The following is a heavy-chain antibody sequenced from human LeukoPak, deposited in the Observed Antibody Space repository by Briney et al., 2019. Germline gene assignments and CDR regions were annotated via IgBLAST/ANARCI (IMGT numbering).Heavy chain of an antibody. CDR2: INWSGSST. D-gene: IGHD3-22*01. CDR3: ARAYYYDSRVYHYAFSDY. V-gene: IGHV3-20*04. CDR1: GFNFDDYG. J-gene: IGHJ4*02. Sequence: GGSLRLSCAASGFNFDDYGMTWVRQAPGRGLEWVSGINWSGSSTNYADSVKGRFTISRDSAKNSLYLQMNGLRAEDTALYYCARAYYYDSRVYHYAFSDYWGQGTLVTVSS.